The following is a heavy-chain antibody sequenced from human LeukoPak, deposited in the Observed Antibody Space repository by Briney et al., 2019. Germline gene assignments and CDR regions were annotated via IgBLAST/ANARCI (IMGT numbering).Heavy chain of an antibody. CDR3: ARPVLYSSSWYVGAFDI. CDR2: IYYSGSN. CDR1: GGTISSYY. Sequence: SETLTLTCTVSGGTISSYYWSWLRQPPGKGLEWIGYIYYSGSNNYNPYLTSRVTISVDPSKNQFSLKLSSVTAADTAVYYCARPVLYSSSWYVGAFDIWGQGTMVTVSS. V-gene: IGHV4-59*01. D-gene: IGHD6-13*01. J-gene: IGHJ3*02.